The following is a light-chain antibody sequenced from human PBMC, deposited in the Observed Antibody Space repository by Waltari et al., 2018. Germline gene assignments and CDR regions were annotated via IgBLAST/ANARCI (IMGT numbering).Light chain of an antibody. CDR3: MQSIQLPIT. V-gene: IGKV2D-29*01. Sequence: DIVMPQTPPTLSVTPGQPASISCKSSQGLYYDGTTYLYWYLQRPGQPPQLLMYDVSNRFSGVPDRFRGSWAGTDFTLKISRVEAEDVGVYYCMQSIQLPITFGQWTRLEIK. CDR2: DVS. J-gene: IGKJ5*01. CDR1: QGLYYDGTTY.